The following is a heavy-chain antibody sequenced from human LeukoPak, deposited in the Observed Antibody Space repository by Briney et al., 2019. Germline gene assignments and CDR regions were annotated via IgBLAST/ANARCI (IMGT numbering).Heavy chain of an antibody. CDR3: AKENPHNDY. Sequence: PGGSLRLSCAASGFTLSSYAMSWVRQAPGRGLEWVSAISGSGDSTYYADSVKGWFTISRDNSKNTLYLQMNSLRAADTALYYCAKENPHNDYWGQGTLVTVSS. V-gene: IGHV3-23*01. J-gene: IGHJ4*02. CDR1: GFTLSSYA. CDR2: ISGSGDST.